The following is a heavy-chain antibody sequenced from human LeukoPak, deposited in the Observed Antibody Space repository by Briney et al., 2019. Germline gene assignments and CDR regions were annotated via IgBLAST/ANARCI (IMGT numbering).Heavy chain of an antibody. Sequence: SETLSLTRTVSGGSISSGSYYWSWIRQPAGKGLEWIGRIYTSGSTNYNPSLKSRVTISVDTSKNQFSLKLSSVTAADTAVYYCAREGPPIHYYGSGSYGPNQYYFDYWGQGTLVTVSS. D-gene: IGHD3-10*01. CDR2: IYTSGST. V-gene: IGHV4-61*02. CDR1: GGSISSGSYY. J-gene: IGHJ4*02. CDR3: AREGPPIHYYGSGSYGPNQYYFDY.